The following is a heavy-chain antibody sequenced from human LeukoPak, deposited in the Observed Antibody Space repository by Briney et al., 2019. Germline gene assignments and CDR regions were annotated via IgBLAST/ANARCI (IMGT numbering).Heavy chain of an antibody. CDR1: GYTFSTHG. Sequence: ASAKDSCKASGYTFSTHGTAWVRQAPGQGLEWMGWICAHNGNTNYAQSLQGRVTMTTDTSTNTAYMELRSLRSDDTAVYYCARDGYFDLWGRGTLVTVSS. CDR3: ARDGYFDL. V-gene: IGHV1-18*01. CDR2: ICAHNGNT. J-gene: IGHJ2*01.